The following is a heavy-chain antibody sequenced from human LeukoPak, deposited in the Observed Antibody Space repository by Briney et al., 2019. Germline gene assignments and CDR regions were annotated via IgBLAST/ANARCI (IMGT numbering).Heavy chain of an antibody. J-gene: IGHJ6*02. Sequence: SETLSLTCTVSGGSISSYYWSWIRQPPGKGLEWIGYIYYSGSTNYNPSLKSRVTISVDTSKNQFSLKLSSVTAADTAVYYCARDRITMVRDSYGMDVWGQGTTVTVSS. D-gene: IGHD3-10*01. CDR2: IYYSGST. CDR1: GGSISSYY. V-gene: IGHV4-59*01. CDR3: ARDRITMVRDSYGMDV.